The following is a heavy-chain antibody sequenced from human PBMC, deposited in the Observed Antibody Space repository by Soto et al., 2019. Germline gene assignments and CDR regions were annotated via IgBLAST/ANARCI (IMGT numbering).Heavy chain of an antibody. CDR1: GGSISSGGYY. CDR2: NYYSGIT. V-gene: IGHV4-31*03. J-gene: IGHJ4*02. CDR3: ARGPPLGY. Sequence: PSETLSLTCTVSGGSISSGGYYWTWIRQHPGKGLEWIGYNYYSGITYYNPSLKSRVTISLDTSKNQFSLKLSSVTAADTAVYYCARGPPLGYWGQGTLVTVSS.